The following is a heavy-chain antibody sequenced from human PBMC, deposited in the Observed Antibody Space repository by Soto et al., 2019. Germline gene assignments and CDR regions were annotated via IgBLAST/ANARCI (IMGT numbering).Heavy chain of an antibody. Sequence: GGSLRLSCAASGFTFSSYGMHWVRQAPGKGLEWVAVIWYDGSNKYYADSVKGRFTVSRDNSKNTLYLQMNSLRAEDTAVYNCAKEPVGPDWSFDLWGRGT. CDR3: AKEPVGPDWSFDL. J-gene: IGHJ2*01. CDR1: GFTFSSYG. V-gene: IGHV3-33*06. CDR2: IWYDGSNK.